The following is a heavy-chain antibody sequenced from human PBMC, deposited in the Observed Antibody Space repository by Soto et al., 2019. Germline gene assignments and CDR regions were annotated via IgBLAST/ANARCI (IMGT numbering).Heavy chain of an antibody. J-gene: IGHJ4*02. V-gene: IGHV1-69*13. CDR1: GGTFSSYA. Sequence: ASVKVSCKASGGTFSSYAISWVRQAPGQGLEWMGGIIPIFGTANYAQKFQGRVTITADESTSTAYMELSSLRSEDTAVYYCARLLVDTAMPQVDYWGQGTLVTV. D-gene: IGHD5-18*01. CDR3: ARLLVDTAMPQVDY. CDR2: IIPIFGTA.